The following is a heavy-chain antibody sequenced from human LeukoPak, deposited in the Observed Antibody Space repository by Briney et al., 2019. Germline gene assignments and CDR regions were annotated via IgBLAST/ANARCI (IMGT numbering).Heavy chain of an antibody. D-gene: IGHD1-26*01. Sequence: SVRVSCKASGGTFSSYTMSWVRQAPGQGLEWMGRIIAILGIANYAQKFQGRVTITADKSTSTAYMELSSLRSEDTAVYYCARVGLVGATLIDYWGQGTLVTVSS. V-gene: IGHV1-69*02. CDR1: GGTFSSYT. CDR3: ARVGLVGATLIDY. J-gene: IGHJ4*02. CDR2: IIAILGIA.